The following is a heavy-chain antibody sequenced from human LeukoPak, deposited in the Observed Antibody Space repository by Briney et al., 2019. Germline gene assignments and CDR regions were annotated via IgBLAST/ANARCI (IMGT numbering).Heavy chain of an antibody. D-gene: IGHD5-18*01. Sequence: GGSLRLSCAASGFTFSNYAMSWVRQAPGKGLEWVSGVIGGGSTYYADSVKGRFIISRDNAKNSLYLQMNSLRAEDTAVYYCSRLRGYSYGYADYWGQGTLVTVSS. CDR1: GFTFSNYA. CDR3: SRLRGYSYGYADY. CDR2: VIGGGST. J-gene: IGHJ4*02. V-gene: IGHV3-69-1*01.